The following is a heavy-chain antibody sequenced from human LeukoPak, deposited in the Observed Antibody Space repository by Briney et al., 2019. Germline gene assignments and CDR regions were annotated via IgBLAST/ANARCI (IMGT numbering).Heavy chain of an antibody. J-gene: IGHJ5*02. CDR1: RFTFNTFV. V-gene: IGHV3-23*01. D-gene: IGHD2-21*02. CDR2: IGGSGVTT. CDR3: ARSCFPSSGGACTSEGLNYFGP. Sequence: GGSLRLSCTASRFTFNTFVMSWVRQAPGKGLEWVSAIGGSGVTTFYANSVKGRFTISRDNSKNTLFLQMNSLGAEDTAVYYCARSCFPSSGGACTSEGLNYFGPWGQGTLVTVSS.